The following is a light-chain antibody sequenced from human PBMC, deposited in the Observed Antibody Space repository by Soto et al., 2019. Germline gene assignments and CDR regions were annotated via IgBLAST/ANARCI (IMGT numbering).Light chain of an antibody. V-gene: IGKV4-1*01. J-gene: IGKJ1*01. Sequence: DIVMTQSPDSLAVSLGERATINCKSSQSVLYSSNNKYYLAWYQQRPGRPPKSLIFWASTRESGVPDRFSGSGSGTDFTLTISSLQAEDVAVYYCQQYHTTPWTFGQGTKVEIK. CDR2: WAS. CDR3: QQYHTTPWT. CDR1: QSVLYSSNNKYY.